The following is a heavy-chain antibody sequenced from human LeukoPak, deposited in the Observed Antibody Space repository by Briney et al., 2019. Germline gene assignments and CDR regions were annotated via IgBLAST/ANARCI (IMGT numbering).Heavy chain of an antibody. Sequence: PSETLSLTCTVSGGFISRYYWSWVRQPPGKGLEYIGNIYYSGSTNYNPSLKSRVTISLDTSRSQFSLKLTSVTAADTAVYYCARELYNWNGRRHAIDIWGQGTMVTVSS. J-gene: IGHJ3*02. CDR1: GGFISRYY. CDR2: IYYSGST. D-gene: IGHD1-20*01. CDR3: ARELYNWNGRRHAIDI. V-gene: IGHV4-59*01.